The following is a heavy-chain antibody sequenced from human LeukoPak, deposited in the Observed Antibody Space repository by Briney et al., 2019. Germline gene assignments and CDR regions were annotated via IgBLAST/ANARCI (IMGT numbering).Heavy chain of an antibody. D-gene: IGHD3-22*01. CDR3: ARGASGNYSWFDP. V-gene: IGHV1-18*01. J-gene: IGHJ5*02. CDR1: GCTLANYR. CDR2: ISAYNGNTNGNT. Sequence: ASVKVSCKASGCTLANYRFSWVGQAPGRGLDWMGWISAYNGNTNGNTNYALKFQGRVTMTTDTSTSTAYMELRSLRSDDTAIYYCARGASGNYSWFDPWGQGTLVTVSS.